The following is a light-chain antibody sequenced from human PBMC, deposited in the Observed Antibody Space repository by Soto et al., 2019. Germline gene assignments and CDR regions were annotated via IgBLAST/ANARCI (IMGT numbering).Light chain of an antibody. V-gene: IGLV7-43*01. CDR2: STT. CDR3: VLYYSGAHVV. Sequence: QAVVTQEPSLTVSPGGTVTLTCASSTGPVTTSHYPNWFQQKPGQPPRSLIYSTTNTHSWTPARFSGSLLGGKAALTLSGVLPEDEADYYCVLYYSGAHVVFGGGTKVTVL. CDR1: TGPVTTSHY. J-gene: IGLJ2*01.